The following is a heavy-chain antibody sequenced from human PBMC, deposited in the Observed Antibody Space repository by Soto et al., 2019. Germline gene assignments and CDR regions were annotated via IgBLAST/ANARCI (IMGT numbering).Heavy chain of an antibody. J-gene: IGHJ6*02. Sequence: EVQLVESGGGLVQPGGSLRLSCAASGITVSTNYMNWVRQAPGKGLEWVSVIYSGGNTHYADSEKGRFTISRDNSKNTLYPQMNSLRAEDTAVYYCWSFSSYYIMDVWGQGTTVTVSS. CDR3: WSFSSYYIMDV. CDR1: GITVSTNY. D-gene: IGHD3-3*01. CDR2: IYSGGNT. V-gene: IGHV3-66*01.